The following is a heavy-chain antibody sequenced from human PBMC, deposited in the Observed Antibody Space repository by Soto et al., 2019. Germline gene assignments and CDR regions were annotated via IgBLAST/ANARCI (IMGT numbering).Heavy chain of an antibody. Sequence: EVQLMESGGGLVQPGGSLRLSCAASGFIFSDYCMDWVRQVPGKGLEWVGRTRNKVNSFSAEYAASVKGRVSIYRDASKDSMYLQMNSLKSDDTAVYYCARDTGGSYDYWGQGALVTVSS. D-gene: IGHD3-16*01. V-gene: IGHV3-72*01. CDR1: GFIFSDYC. CDR3: ARDTGGSYDY. J-gene: IGHJ4*02. CDR2: TRNKVNSFSA.